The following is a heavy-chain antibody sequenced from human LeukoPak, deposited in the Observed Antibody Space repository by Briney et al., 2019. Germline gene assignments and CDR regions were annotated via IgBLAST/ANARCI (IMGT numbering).Heavy chain of an antibody. V-gene: IGHV4-4*02. Sequence: SGTLSLTCAVSGGSISSSNWWSWIRQPPGKGLEWIGEIYHSGSTNYNPSLKSRVTISVDKSKTQFSLKLSSVTAADTAVYYCARDRLRLGYERANWFDPWGQGTLVTVSS. J-gene: IGHJ5*02. CDR3: ARDRLRLGYERANWFDP. CDR2: IYHSGST. CDR1: GGSISSSNW. D-gene: IGHD2-15*01.